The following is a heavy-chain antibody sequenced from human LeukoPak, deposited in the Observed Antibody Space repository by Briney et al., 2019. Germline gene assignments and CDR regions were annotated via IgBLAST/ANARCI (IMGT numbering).Heavy chain of an antibody. J-gene: IGHJ5*02. CDR2: ISSSSRYI. Sequence: GGSLRLSCAPSGFTFSSNSMNWVRQAPGKGLEWVSSISSSSRYIYYAASVKGRFTISRDNAKNSLYLQMNSLRAEDTAVYYCAHGSGIDFDPWGQGTLVTVSS. D-gene: IGHD3-10*01. CDR1: GFTFSSNS. CDR3: AHGSGIDFDP. V-gene: IGHV3-21*01.